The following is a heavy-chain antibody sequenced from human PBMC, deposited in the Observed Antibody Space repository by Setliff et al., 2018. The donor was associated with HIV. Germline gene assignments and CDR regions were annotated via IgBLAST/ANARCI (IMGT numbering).Heavy chain of an antibody. V-gene: IGHV3-49*04. Sequence: PGGSLRLSCAASGFTFDDYALTWVRQAPGKGLEWVGFVRSKPNGGTTDYAASVKGRFTISRYDAKTIAYLHMNSLTTDDTAVYFCTRDRRGSSSWSGYNGGFDYWGQGTLVTVSS. CDR2: VRSKPNGGTT. CDR3: TRDRRGSSSWSGYNGGFDY. CDR1: GFTFDDYA. J-gene: IGHJ4*02. D-gene: IGHD3-3*01.